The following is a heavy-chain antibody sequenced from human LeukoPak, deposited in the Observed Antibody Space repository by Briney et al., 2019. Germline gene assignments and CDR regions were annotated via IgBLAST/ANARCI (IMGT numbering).Heavy chain of an antibody. J-gene: IGHJ5*02. CDR1: GFTFSSYS. D-gene: IGHD2-2*01. CDR2: ISSSSSYI. Sequence: GGSLRLSCAASGFTFSSYSMNWVRQAAGKGLEWVSSISSSSSYIYYADSVKGRFTISRDNAKNPLYLQMNSLSAEDTGVYYLPRGGPYCSSTSYPKWWFDPSGQGNLVTASS. CDR3: PRGGPYCSSTSYPKWWFDP. V-gene: IGHV3-21*01.